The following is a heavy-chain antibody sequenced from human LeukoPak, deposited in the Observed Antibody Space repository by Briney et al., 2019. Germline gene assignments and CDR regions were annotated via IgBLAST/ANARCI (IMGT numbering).Heavy chain of an antibody. CDR3: ASGPESYYFDY. J-gene: IGHJ4*02. V-gene: IGHV4-59*01. CDR1: GGSISTYY. Sequence: SETLSLTCSVSGGSISTYYYSWIRQPPGKELEWIGYVYYSGNTNYNPSLKSRVTASLDTSKNHLSLKMTSVTVADTAIYCASGPESYYFDYWGQGALVTVSS. CDR2: VYYSGNT.